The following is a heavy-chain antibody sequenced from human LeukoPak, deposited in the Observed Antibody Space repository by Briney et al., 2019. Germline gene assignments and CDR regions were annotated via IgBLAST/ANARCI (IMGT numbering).Heavy chain of an antibody. CDR3: ARGLGFINVYYYMGV. J-gene: IGHJ6*03. CDR2: MNPNTGNT. V-gene: IGHV1-8*03. Sequence: ASVKVSCKASGYTFSNYDINWVRQATGQGLEWMGWMNPNTGNTGYAQNFQGRVTITRNTSITTAYMELSSLRSEDTAVYYCARGLGFINVYYYMGVWGKGTTVTVSS. D-gene: IGHD3-10*01. CDR1: GYTFSNYD.